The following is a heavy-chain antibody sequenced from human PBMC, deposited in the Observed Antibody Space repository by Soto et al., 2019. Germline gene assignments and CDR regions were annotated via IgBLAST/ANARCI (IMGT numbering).Heavy chain of an antibody. Sequence: EVHLVEAGGGLVKPGESLTLSCAASGFTFGSFTLNWVRQAPGKGLEWVSSISSSSAYIYYAESVKGRFTISRDNARSTLHLQMNSMRLDAPAVYFCARDGLTFGGDWGQGTLVAVSS. J-gene: IGHJ4*02. CDR3: ARDGLTFGGD. CDR1: GFTFGSFT. D-gene: IGHD3-16*01. CDR2: ISSSSAYI. V-gene: IGHV3-21*06.